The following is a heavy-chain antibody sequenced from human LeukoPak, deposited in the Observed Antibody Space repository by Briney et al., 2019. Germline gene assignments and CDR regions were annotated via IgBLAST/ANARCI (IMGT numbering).Heavy chain of an antibody. J-gene: IGHJ4*02. CDR1: GYSISSGYY. V-gene: IGHV4-38-2*01. D-gene: IGHD3-3*01. CDR2: IYHSGST. CDR3: ARRERITIFGVVIIGVIDY. Sequence: SETLSLTCAVSGYSISSGYYWGWIRQPPGKGLEWIGSIYHSGSTYYNPSLKSRVTISVDTSKNQFSLKLSSVTAADTAVYYCARRERITIFGVVIIGVIDYWSQGTLVTVSS.